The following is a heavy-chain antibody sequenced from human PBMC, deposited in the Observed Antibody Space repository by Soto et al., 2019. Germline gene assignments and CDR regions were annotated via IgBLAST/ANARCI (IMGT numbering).Heavy chain of an antibody. CDR3: ARDWDYGDYVGGAFDI. CDR2: ISSSSSTI. Sequence: PGGSLRLSCAASGFTFSSYSMNWVRQAPGKGLEWVSYISSSSSTIYYADSVKGRFTISRDNAKNSLYLQMNSLRAEDTAVYYCARDWDYGDYVGGAFDIWGQGTMVTVSS. J-gene: IGHJ3*02. CDR1: GFTFSSYS. D-gene: IGHD4-17*01. V-gene: IGHV3-48*01.